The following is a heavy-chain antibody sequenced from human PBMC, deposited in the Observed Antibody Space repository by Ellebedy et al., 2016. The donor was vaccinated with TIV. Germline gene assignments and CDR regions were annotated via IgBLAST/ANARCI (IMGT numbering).Heavy chain of an antibody. V-gene: IGHV3-30-3*01. Sequence: GGSLRLXXPAPGFTFSSYVIHWVRQAPGKGLEWVAVISHDGSKTYYTDSVKGRFTISRDDSKNTLYLQMNSLRVEDTAVYYCAREYYYDRSASPSFYFDYWGQGTLVTVSS. CDR2: ISHDGSKT. CDR3: AREYYYDRSASPSFYFDY. J-gene: IGHJ4*02. D-gene: IGHD3-22*01. CDR1: GFTFSSYV.